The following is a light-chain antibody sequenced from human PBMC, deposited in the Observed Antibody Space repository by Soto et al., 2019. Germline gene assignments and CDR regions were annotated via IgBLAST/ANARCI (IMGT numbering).Light chain of an antibody. CDR1: SSDIGYYNY. Sequence: QSLLSQPASVSGSPGQSITIXCTGTSSDIGYYNYVSWYQQRPGKAPKLLIYEVSNRPSGDSNRFSGSKSDNTASLTISGLQAEDEAFYYCSSYTTRSTYVFGTGTKFTVL. V-gene: IGLV2-14*01. CDR2: EVS. J-gene: IGLJ1*01. CDR3: SSYTTRSTYV.